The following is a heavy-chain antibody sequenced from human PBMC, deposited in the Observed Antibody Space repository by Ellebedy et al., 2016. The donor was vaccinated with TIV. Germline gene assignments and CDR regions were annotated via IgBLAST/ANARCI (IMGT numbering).Heavy chain of an antibody. CDR3: ARDGGGYSYGYGDY. Sequence: SETLSLXCAVYGGSFSGYYWSWIRQPPGKGLEWIGEINHSGSTNYNPSLKSRVTISVDTSKNQFSLKLSSVTAADTAVYYCARDGGGYSYGYGDYWGQGTLVTVSS. V-gene: IGHV4-34*01. J-gene: IGHJ4*02. CDR2: INHSGST. CDR1: GGSFSGYY. D-gene: IGHD5-18*01.